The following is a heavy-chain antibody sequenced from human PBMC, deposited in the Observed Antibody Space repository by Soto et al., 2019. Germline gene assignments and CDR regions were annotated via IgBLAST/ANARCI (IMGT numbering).Heavy chain of an antibody. V-gene: IGHV3-23*01. CDR1: GFTFRSYA. J-gene: IGHJ3*02. CDR2: ISGSGGST. CDR3: AQEQALDFVWLGPDAFDI. Sequence: EVRLLESGGGLVQPGGSLRLSCAASGFTFRSYAMCWVRQPPGKGLEWVSAISGSGGSTYYVVSMKVRFTISRDKGKNTQCLQMRSRRAEDTAVYYCAQEQALDFVWLGPDAFDIWGEGTMVTVSS. D-gene: IGHD3-9*01.